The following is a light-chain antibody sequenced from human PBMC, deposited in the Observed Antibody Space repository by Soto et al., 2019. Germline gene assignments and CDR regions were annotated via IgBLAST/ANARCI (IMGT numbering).Light chain of an antibody. J-gene: IGKJ3*01. CDR2: AAS. Sequence: EIVLTQSPGTLSLSPGERATLSCRASRSVSSSYLAWYQQKPGQAPRLLIYAASSRATGIPDNFSGSGSGTDFTLTINRLEPEDFAVYYCQQYGSSPFTFGPGTRVDIK. V-gene: IGKV3-20*01. CDR1: RSVSSSY. CDR3: QQYGSSPFT.